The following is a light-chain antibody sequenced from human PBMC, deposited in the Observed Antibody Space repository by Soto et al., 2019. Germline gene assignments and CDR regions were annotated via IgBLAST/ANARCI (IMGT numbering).Light chain of an antibody. V-gene: IGKV3-15*01. J-gene: IGKJ5*01. CDR3: QQYNSWTTIT. CDR2: GAS. Sequence: EIVMTQSPATLSVSPGERATLSCRASQSISSKLGWYQQRPGQAPRLLIYGASTRATGIPARFSGSGSGTEFTLTLSRLQSEDSAVYYCQQYNSWTTITFGQGTRLEIK. CDR1: QSISSK.